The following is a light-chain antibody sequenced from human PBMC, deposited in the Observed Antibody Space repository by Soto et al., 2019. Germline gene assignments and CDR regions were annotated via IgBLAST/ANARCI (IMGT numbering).Light chain of an antibody. CDR1: KNDIGVYDF. Sequence: QSALTQPPSASGSPGQSVTISCTGTKNDIGVYDFVSWYQHHPGKAPRLIIYEVVQRPSGVPDRFSGSKSGNTASLTVSGLQVADEADYFCKSYAGSNTYVFGSGTKV. V-gene: IGLV2-8*01. J-gene: IGLJ1*01. CDR2: EVV. CDR3: KSYAGSNTYV.